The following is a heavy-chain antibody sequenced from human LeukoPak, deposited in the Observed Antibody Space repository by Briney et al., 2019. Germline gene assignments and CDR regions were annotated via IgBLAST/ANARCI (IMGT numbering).Heavy chain of an antibody. J-gene: IGHJ3*02. Sequence: GGSLRLSCAASGFTFSSYSMNWVRQAPGKGLEWVSSISSSSSYIYYADSVKGRFTISRDNSKNTLYLQMNSLRAEDTAVYYCAKEWGAGSDAFDIWGQGTMVTVSS. CDR2: ISSSSSYI. D-gene: IGHD1-26*01. V-gene: IGHV3-21*01. CDR1: GFTFSSYS. CDR3: AKEWGAGSDAFDI.